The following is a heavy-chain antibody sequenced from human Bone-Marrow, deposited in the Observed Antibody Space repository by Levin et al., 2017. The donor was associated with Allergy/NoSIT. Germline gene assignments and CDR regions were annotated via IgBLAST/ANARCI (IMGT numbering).Heavy chain of an antibody. J-gene: IGHJ4*02. Sequence: PGGSLRLSCAASGFDFSDNSMTWVRQPPGKGLEWVSYINTDSTTMFYSDSVRGRFIVSRDNAKSLLFLQMNSLTVEDSGVYYCAIRLGMAYWGQGALVTVSS. V-gene: IGHV3-48*01. D-gene: IGHD7-27*01. CDR1: GFDFSDNS. CDR3: AIRLGMAY. CDR2: INTDSTTM.